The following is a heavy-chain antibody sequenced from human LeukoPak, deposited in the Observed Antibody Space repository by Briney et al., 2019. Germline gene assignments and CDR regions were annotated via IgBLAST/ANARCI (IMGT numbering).Heavy chain of an antibody. Sequence: GASVKVSCKVSGYTLTELSMHWVRQAPGKGLEWMGGFDPEDGETIYAQKFQGRVTMTEDTSTDTAYMGLSSLRSEDTAVYYCATAGRYCSSTSCPSDAFDIWGQGTMVTVSS. CDR2: FDPEDGET. V-gene: IGHV1-24*01. D-gene: IGHD2-2*01. J-gene: IGHJ3*02. CDR3: ATAGRYCSSTSCPSDAFDI. CDR1: GYTLTELS.